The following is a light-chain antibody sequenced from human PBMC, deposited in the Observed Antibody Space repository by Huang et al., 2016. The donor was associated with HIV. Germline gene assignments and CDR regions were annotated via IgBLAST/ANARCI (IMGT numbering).Light chain of an antibody. J-gene: IGKJ5*01. CDR1: HSVSSN. Sequence: ERVMTQSPATLSVAPGERGTLSCRASHSVSSNLAWYQQKPGQAPRLLIHGASTRAAGIPARFSGSGSGTEVTLAISSLQSEDSGVYFCQQYDNWPLTFGQGTRLEIK. CDR2: GAS. CDR3: QQYDNWPLT. V-gene: IGKV3-15*01.